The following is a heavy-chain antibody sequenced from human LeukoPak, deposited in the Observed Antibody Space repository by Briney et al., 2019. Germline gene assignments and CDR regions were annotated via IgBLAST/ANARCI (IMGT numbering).Heavy chain of an antibody. CDR1: AGTFSSYA. J-gene: IGHJ5*02. V-gene: IGHV1-69*01. CDR3: SLLVRGWQPNWFDP. Sequence: ASVKVSCKASAGTFSSYAISWVPQAPGQGLEWMAGIIPIFGTANYAQKFQGRVTITADESTSTAYMELSSLRSEDTAVYYCSLLVRGWQPNWFDPWGQGTLVTVSS. D-gene: IGHD6-19*01. CDR2: IIPIFGTA.